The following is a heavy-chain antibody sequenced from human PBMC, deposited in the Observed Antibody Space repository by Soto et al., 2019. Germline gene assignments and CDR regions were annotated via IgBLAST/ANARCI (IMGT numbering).Heavy chain of an antibody. Sequence: GGSLRLSCVGSGFSFGRYGIHWVRQAPGKGLEWVAWVSYDGRNRNYADSLKARLTTSRDNSKDTAFLQMNSLGPDDTSVYYCAREYLDHGPDVWGQGTSVTVSS. CDR3: AREYLDHGPDV. CDR1: GFSFGRYG. V-gene: IGHV3-30*03. CDR2: VSYDGRNR. J-gene: IGHJ6*02.